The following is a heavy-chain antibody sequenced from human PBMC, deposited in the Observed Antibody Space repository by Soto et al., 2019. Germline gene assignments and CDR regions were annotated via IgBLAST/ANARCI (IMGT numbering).Heavy chain of an antibody. CDR2: ISNDGSRK. D-gene: IGHD3-3*01. Sequence: QVQLVESGGGVVQPGKSLRLSCAASGFTFSTYGMVWVRQAPGKGLEWVAAISNDGSRKYYADSVKGRFTISRDNSKNTLYLQMDSLRGEDTATYNCAKDAWTTGVVNTPPRFDIWGQGTVVTVSS. CDR1: GFTFSTYG. J-gene: IGHJ3*02. V-gene: IGHV3-30*18. CDR3: AKDAWTTGVVNTPPRFDI.